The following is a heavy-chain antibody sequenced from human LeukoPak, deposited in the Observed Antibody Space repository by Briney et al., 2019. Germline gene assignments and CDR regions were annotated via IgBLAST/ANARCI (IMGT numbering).Heavy chain of an antibody. CDR1: GFTFSSYG. J-gene: IGHJ4*02. D-gene: IGHD1-1*01. CDR3: ATTLNITTPGHL. V-gene: IGHV3-33*03. Sequence: GGSLRLSCAASGFTFSSYGMHWVRQAPGKGLEWVAVILSDGSKEFYTDSVKGRFTISRDNAKNSVYLQMSSLRAEDTGVYYCATTLNITTPGHLWGQGALVIVSS. CDR2: ILSDGSKE.